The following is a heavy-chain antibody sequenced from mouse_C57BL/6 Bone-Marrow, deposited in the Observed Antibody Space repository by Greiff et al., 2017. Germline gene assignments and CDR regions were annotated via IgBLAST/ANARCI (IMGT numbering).Heavy chain of an antibody. D-gene: IGHD2-10*01. CDR3: TALPPNYYAMDY. CDR1: GFTFSNYW. J-gene: IGHJ4*01. Sequence: EVQRVESGGGLVQPGGSMKLSCVASGFTFSNYWMNWVRQSPEKGLEWVAQIRLKSDNYATHYAESVKGRFTISRDDSKSSVYLQMNNLRAEDTGIYYCTALPPNYYAMDYWGQGTSVTVSS. CDR2: IRLKSDNYAT. V-gene: IGHV6-3*01.